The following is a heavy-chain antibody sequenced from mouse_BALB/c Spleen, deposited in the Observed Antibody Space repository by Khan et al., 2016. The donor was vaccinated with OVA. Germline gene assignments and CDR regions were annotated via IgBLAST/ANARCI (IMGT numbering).Heavy chain of an antibody. V-gene: IGHV5-12-2*01. CDR1: GFTFSSYT. Sequence: EVELVESGGGLVQPGGSLKLSCAASGFTFSSYTMSWVRQTPDKRLEWVAFISNGGGSTYYPDTVKGRFTISRDNAKNTLYLQMSSLNSEDTAMYYWARPSTTEYYYVMDYWGQGTSVTVSS. CDR2: ISNGGGST. D-gene: IGHD1-1*01. J-gene: IGHJ4*01. CDR3: ARPSTTEYYYVMDY.